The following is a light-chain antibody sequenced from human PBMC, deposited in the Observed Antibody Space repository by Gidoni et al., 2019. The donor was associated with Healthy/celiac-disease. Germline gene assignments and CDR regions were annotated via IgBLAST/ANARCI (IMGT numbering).Light chain of an antibody. CDR2: AAS. J-gene: IGKJ2*01. CDR3: QPLNSYPPT. Sequence: IQWTQSPSFLSASVGDRVTITCRASQGISRYLAWYQQKPGNAPKLLIYAASTLHSGVPSRFSGSGSGTEFTLTISSLQPEDFATYYCQPLNSYPPTFGQGTKLEIK. CDR1: QGISRY. V-gene: IGKV1-9*01.